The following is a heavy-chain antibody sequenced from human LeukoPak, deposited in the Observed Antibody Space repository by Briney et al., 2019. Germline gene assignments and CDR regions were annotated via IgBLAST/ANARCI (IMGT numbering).Heavy chain of an antibody. CDR1: GFIFSSYT. CDR2: ISRDGSEK. Sequence: GGSLRLSCAASGFIFSSYTMHWVRQSPGKGLEWVAVISRDGSEKYYAESVKGRFTISRDSSRNTLHLQMNSLRSEDTAVYYCVRAWHSTTWHKFDYWGQGTQVTVSS. J-gene: IGHJ4*02. CDR3: VRAWHSTTWHKFDY. V-gene: IGHV3-30-3*01. D-gene: IGHD6-13*01.